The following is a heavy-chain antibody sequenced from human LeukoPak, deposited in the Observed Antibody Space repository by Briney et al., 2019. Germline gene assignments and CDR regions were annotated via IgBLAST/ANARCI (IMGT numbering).Heavy chain of an antibody. CDR3: AKDGAAGFPYYFDY. CDR1: GFTVSSNY. Sequence: HPGGSLRLSCAASGFTVSSNYMSWVRQAPGKGLEWVSVIYSGGSTYYADSVKGRFTISRDNSKNTLYLQMNSLRAEDTAVYYCAKDGAAGFPYYFDYWGQGTLVTVSS. D-gene: IGHD6-13*01. CDR2: IYSGGST. J-gene: IGHJ4*02. V-gene: IGHV3-53*01.